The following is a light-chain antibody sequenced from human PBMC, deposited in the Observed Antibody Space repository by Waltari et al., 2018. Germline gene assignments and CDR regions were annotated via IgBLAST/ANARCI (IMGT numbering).Light chain of an antibody. CDR2: VTS. Sequence: AIRMTQSPSSLAASTGDRVNITCRASQGISSYLAWYQQKPGKAPKLLMYVTSTMQSGVPSRFSGSGSGTDFTLTISCLQSEDFATYYCQQYYTYPRTFGQGTKVET. CDR3: QQYYTYPRT. J-gene: IGKJ1*01. V-gene: IGKV1-8*01. CDR1: QGISSY.